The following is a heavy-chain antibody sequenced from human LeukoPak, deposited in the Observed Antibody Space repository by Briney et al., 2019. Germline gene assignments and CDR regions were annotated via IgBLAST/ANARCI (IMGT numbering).Heavy chain of an antibody. D-gene: IGHD2-2*02. CDR2: IQYSGST. CDR3: ARSIYTSWSHPYFFDY. V-gene: IGHV4-59*01. CDR1: GGSISSYY. J-gene: IGHJ4*02. Sequence: SETLSLTCTVSGGSISSYYWSWIRQPPGKRLEWIGYIQYSGSTNYNPSLQSRVTISVDTSKNQFSLKLTSVTAADTAVYYCARSIYTSWSHPYFFDYWGQGTLVTVSS.